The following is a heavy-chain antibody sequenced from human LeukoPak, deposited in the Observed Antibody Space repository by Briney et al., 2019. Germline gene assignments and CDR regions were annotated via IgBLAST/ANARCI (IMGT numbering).Heavy chain of an antibody. V-gene: IGHV4-34*01. CDR1: GGSFSGYY. Sequence: SDTLSLTCAVYGGSFSGYYWSWIRQPPGKGLEWIGEINHSGSTNYNASLKSRVTISVDTSKNQFSLRLSSVTAADTAMYYCAPRGDIEHSYGYGKWFDPWGQGTRVTVSS. CDR3: APRGDIEHSYGYGKWFDP. D-gene: IGHD5-18*01. CDR2: INHSGST. J-gene: IGHJ5*02.